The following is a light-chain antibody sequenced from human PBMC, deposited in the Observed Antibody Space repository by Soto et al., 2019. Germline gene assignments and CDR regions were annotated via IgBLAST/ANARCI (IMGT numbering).Light chain of an antibody. J-gene: IGKJ1*01. CDR3: QQRSSWPRT. CDR1: QSVGSRF. Sequence: EILLTQSPGALSLSPGYRSTLSCSASQSVGSRFLAWYQQKPGQAPRLVIYDASNRATGIPVRFSGRGSGTDFTLTISSLEPEDFAIYYCQQRSSWPRTFGRGTKVDIK. CDR2: DAS. V-gene: IGKV3D-20*02.